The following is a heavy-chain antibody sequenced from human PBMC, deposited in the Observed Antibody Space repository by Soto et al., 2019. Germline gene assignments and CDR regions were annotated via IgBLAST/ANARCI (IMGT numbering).Heavy chain of an antibody. CDR3: ARHPGSNWYFDY. Sequence: SETLSLTCTVSGGSISSSSYYWGWIRQPPGKGLEWIGSIYYSGSTYYNPSLKSRVTISVDTSKNQFSLKLSSVTAADTAVYYCARHPGSNWYFDYWGQGTLVTVSS. V-gene: IGHV4-39*01. J-gene: IGHJ4*02. D-gene: IGHD6-13*01. CDR1: GGSISSSSYY. CDR2: IYYSGST.